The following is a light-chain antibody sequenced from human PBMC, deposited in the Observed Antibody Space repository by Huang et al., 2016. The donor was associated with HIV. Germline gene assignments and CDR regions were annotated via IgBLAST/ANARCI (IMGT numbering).Light chain of an antibody. CDR2: RAS. J-gene: IGKJ1*01. CDR3: QQYNDWSPST. Sequence: DVQMTQSPYTLSASVGERVTITCRASENIINWLAWYQQKPGKAPKLLIHRASLLQTGVPSRFSGSGSGTEFTLTISGLQPDDFAIYYCQQYNDWSPSTFGQGTRVDIK. V-gene: IGKV1-5*03. CDR1: ENIINW.